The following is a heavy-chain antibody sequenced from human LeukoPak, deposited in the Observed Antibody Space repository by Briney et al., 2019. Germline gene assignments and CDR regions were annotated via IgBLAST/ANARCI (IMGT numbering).Heavy chain of an antibody. CDR1: GFTFSSYA. D-gene: IGHD4-17*01. J-gene: IGHJ4*02. CDR3: AKSVSGLSTVTTIQ. V-gene: IGHV3-23*01. Sequence: PGGSLRLSXAASGFTFSSYAMSWVRQPPGKGLEWVSAISGSGGSKYYADSVKGRFTISRDNSKNTLYLQMNSLRAEDTAVYYCAKSVSGLSTVTTIQWGQGTLVTVSS. CDR2: ISGSGGSK.